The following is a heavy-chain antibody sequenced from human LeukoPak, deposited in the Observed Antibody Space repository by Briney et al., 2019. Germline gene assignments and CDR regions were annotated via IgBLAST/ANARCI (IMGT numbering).Heavy chain of an antibody. CDR1: GFPFSSYA. J-gene: IGHJ4*02. CDR2: ISDSGGST. V-gene: IGHV3-64*04. CDR3: ASDLVY. Sequence: GGSLRLSCSASGFPFSSYAMHWVRQAPGKGLEYVSAISDSGGSTYYADSVKGRFTISRDSSRNTVYLQMNGLRAEDTAVYYCASDLVYWGQGTLVTVSS. D-gene: IGHD2-8*02.